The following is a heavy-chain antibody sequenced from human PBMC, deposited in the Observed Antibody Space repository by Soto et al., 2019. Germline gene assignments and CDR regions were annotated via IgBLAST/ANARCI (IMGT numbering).Heavy chain of an antibody. J-gene: IGHJ4*02. CDR3: ARDGGDFWSGYLPYFDY. CDR2: IYYSGST. CDR1: GGSISSYY. Sequence: PSETLSLTCTVSGGSISSYYWSWIRQPPGKGLEWIGYIYYSGSTNYNPSLKSRVTISVDTSKNQFSLKLSPVTAADTAVYYCARDGGDFWSGYLPYFDYWGQGTLVTVSS. D-gene: IGHD3-3*01. V-gene: IGHV4-59*01.